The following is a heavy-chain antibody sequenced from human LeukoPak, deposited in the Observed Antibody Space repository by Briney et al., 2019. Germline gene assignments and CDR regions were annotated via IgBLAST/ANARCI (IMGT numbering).Heavy chain of an antibody. CDR3: ATVPPHLKGAFDI. CDR2: VDPEDGET. V-gene: IGHV1-69-2*01. Sequence: ASVKVSCXVSGYTFTDYYMHWVQQAPGKGLEWMGLVDPEDGETIYAEKFQGRVTITADTSTDTAYMELSSLRSEDTAVYYCATVPPHLKGAFDIWGQGTMVTVSS. J-gene: IGHJ3*02. CDR1: GYTFTDYY.